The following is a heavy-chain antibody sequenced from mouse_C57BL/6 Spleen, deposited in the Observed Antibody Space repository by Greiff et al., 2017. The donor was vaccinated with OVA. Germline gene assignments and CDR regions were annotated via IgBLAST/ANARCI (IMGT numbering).Heavy chain of an antibody. D-gene: IGHD2-3*01. J-gene: IGHJ2*01. V-gene: IGHV1-72*01. CDR2: IDPNSGGT. Sequence: QVHVKQPGAELVKPGASVKLSCKASGYTFTSYWMHWVKQRPGRGLEWIGRIDPNSGGTKYNEKFKSKATLTVDKPSSTAYMQLSSLTSEDSAVYYCARGGWLLPFDYWGQGTTLTVSS. CDR3: ARGGWLLPFDY. CDR1: GYTFTSYW.